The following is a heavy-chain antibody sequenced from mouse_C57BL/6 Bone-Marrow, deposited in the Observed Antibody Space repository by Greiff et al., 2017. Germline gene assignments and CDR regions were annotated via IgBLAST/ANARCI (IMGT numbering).Heavy chain of an antibody. CDR2: ISNGGGST. D-gene: IGHD3-3*01. CDR1: GFTFSDYY. CDR3: ARQLGAY. J-gene: IGHJ3*01. V-gene: IGHV5-12*01. Sequence: DVKLVESGGGLVQPGGSLKLSCAASGFTFSDYYMYWVRQTPEKRLEWVAYISNGGGSTYYPDTVKGRFTISRDNAKNTLYLQMSRLKSEDTAMYYCARQLGAYWGQGTLVTVSA.